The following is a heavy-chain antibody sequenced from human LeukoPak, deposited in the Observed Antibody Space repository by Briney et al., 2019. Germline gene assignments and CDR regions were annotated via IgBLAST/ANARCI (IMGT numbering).Heavy chain of an antibody. V-gene: IGHV3-7*01. CDR2: MKQDETEK. D-gene: IGHD6-13*01. CDR3: ASGARYSSSWSYLDY. Sequence: GGSLRLSCAASGFTFSIYWMSRVRQAPGKGLEWVANMKQDETEKYYVDSVKGRFTISRDNAKNSLYLQMNSLRAEDTAVYYCASGARYSSSWSYLDYWGQGALVTVSS. CDR1: GFTFSIYW. J-gene: IGHJ4*02.